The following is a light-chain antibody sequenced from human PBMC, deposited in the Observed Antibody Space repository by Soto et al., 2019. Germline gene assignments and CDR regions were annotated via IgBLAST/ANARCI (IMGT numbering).Light chain of an antibody. CDR1: QSVSNN. V-gene: IGKV3-15*01. Sequence: EIVMTQSPGTLSVSPGERATLSCRASQSVSNNLAWYQQKPGQAPRLLIYDASTRATGIPARFSGSGSGTEFTLTISSLQSEDFAVYYCQQYNNWPQKFGQGTKVDIK. J-gene: IGKJ1*01. CDR2: DAS. CDR3: QQYNNWPQK.